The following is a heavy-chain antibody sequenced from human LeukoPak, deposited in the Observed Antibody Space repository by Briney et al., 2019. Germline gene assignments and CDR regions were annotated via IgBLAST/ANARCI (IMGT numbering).Heavy chain of an antibody. CDR3: ARGRYCSADICSGGDAFDI. CDR2: IYTRGST. CDR1: GGSINNYY. J-gene: IGHJ3*02. Sequence: SETLSLTCTVSGGSINNYYWSWLRQPAGKGLEWIGRIYTRGSTNYNPSLKSRITMSVDTSKNQFSLKLSSVTAADTAVYYCARGRYCSADICSGGDAFDIWGQGTMVSVSS. D-gene: IGHD2-15*01. V-gene: IGHV4-4*07.